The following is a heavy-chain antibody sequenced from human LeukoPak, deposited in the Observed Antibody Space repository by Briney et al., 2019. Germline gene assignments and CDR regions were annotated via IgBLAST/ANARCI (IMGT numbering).Heavy chain of an antibody. J-gene: IGHJ4*02. Sequence: SETLSLTCAVYGGSFSGYYWSWIRQPPGKGLEWIGEINHSGSTNYNPSLKSRVTISVDTSKNQFSLKLSSVTAADTAVYYCARVPLFCGGGSAYRDDYWGQEPLVTVSS. V-gene: IGHV4-34*01. CDR2: INHSGST. D-gene: IGHD2-15*01. CDR3: ARVPLFCGGGSAYRDDY. CDR1: GGSFSGYY.